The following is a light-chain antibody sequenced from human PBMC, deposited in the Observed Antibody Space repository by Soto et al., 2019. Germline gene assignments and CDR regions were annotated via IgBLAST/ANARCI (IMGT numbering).Light chain of an antibody. CDR2: DVN. CDR3: SAHGGTNPYV. V-gene: IGLV2-8*01. Sequence: QSALTQPPSASGSPGQSVAISCTGTASDIGGYNFVSWYQQHPGKAPKLLIYDVNKRPSGVPDRFSGSKSGNTASLTVSGRQAEDEADYYCSAHGGTNPYVFGTGTKLTVL. J-gene: IGLJ1*01. CDR1: ASDIGGYNF.